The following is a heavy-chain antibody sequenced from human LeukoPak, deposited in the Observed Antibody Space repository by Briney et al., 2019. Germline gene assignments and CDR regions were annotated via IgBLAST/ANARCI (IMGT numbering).Heavy chain of an antibody. J-gene: IGHJ6*04. Sequence: ASVKVSCKASGYTFTSYYMHWVRQAPGQGLEWMGIINPSGGSTSYAQKFQGRVTMTRDTSTSTVYMELSSLRSEDTAVYYCARLVAGPQNYYYGMDVWGKGTTVTVSS. CDR2: INPSGGST. CDR1: GYTFTSYY. V-gene: IGHV1-46*01. CDR3: ARLVAGPQNYYYGMDV. D-gene: IGHD2-2*01.